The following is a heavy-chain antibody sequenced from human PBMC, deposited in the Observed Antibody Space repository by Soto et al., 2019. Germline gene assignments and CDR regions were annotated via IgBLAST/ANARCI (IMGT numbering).Heavy chain of an antibody. CDR3: STRAYDXXXYYRFDP. CDR2: INHSGGV. J-gene: IGHJ5*01. D-gene: IGHD3-22*01. CDR1: GGSFSGYY. Sequence: SETLSLTCAVCGGSFSGYYWSWIRQPPGKGLEWIGDINHSGGVNYSPSLKSRVTISLDTSKNQFSLTLSAVTAADTAMYYCSTRAYDXXXYYRFDPWGQGTLVTVSS. V-gene: IGHV4-34*01.